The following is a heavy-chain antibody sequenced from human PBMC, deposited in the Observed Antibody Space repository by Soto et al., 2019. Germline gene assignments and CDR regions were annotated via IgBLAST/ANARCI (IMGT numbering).Heavy chain of an antibody. CDR1: GYSINSSNW. CDR2: IYYSGTT. Sequence: QVQLQESGPGLVKPSYTLSLTCAVSGYSINSSNWWGWIRQPPGKGLERIGYIYYSGTTYYYPSLTSQVTMSVDTFKNQFSLKLTSVTAVDAAVYYCARREIQGPIDYWGQGTLVTVSS. CDR3: ARREIQGPIDY. V-gene: IGHV4-28*01. J-gene: IGHJ4*02. D-gene: IGHD1-26*01.